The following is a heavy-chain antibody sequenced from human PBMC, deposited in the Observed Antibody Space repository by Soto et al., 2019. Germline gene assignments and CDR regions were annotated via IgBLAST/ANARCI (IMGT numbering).Heavy chain of an antibody. V-gene: IGHV3-23*01. CDR3: AKARGYDTKMEKDDY. Sequence: GGSLRLSCAASGFTFSSYAMSWVRQAPGKGLEWVSAISGSGGSTYYADSVKGRFTISRDNSKNTLYLQMNSLRAEDTAVYYCAKARGYDTKMEKDDYWGQGTLVTVSS. CDR1: GFTFSSYA. CDR2: ISGSGGST. D-gene: IGHD5-12*01. J-gene: IGHJ4*02.